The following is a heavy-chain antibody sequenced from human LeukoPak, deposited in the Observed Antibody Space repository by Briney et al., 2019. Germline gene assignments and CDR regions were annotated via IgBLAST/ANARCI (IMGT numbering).Heavy chain of an antibody. D-gene: IGHD4-17*01. J-gene: IGHJ3*02. CDR2: IIPIFGTA. Sequence: SVKVSCKASGGTFSSYAISWVRQAPGQGLEWMGGIIPIFGTANYAQKFQGRVTITADESTSTAYMELSSLRSEDTAVYYCARGGTVTTFDAFDIWGQGTMVTVSS. V-gene: IGHV1-69*13. CDR3: ARGGTVTTFDAFDI. CDR1: GGTFSSYA.